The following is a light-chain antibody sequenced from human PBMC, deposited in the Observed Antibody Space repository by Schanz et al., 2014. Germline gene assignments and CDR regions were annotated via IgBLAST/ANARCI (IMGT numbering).Light chain of an antibody. J-gene: IGKJ4*01. Sequence: DIVMTQSPDSLAVSLGERATINCKSSQSVLFRSNTKNYLAWYQQKPGQPPKLLIYWASTRESGVPDRFSGSGSGTDFTLTISSLQAEDVAVYYCQQYYTPPLTFGGGTKVEVK. V-gene: IGKV4-1*01. CDR1: QSVLFRSNTKNY. CDR2: WAS. CDR3: QQYYTPPLT.